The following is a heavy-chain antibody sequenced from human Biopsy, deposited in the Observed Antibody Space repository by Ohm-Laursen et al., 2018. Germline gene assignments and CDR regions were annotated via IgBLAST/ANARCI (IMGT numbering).Heavy chain of an antibody. CDR1: GVSISSYF. Sequence: SDTLSLTCTVSGVSISSYFWSWIRQPLGKGLEWIGYVSYSGNTKYNPSLASRVTFSVDMSKSQFSLKLYSVTAADTAVYYCARLSTLFGVADFTDDWGQGTLVTVSS. CDR2: VSYSGNT. CDR3: ARLSTLFGVADFTDD. V-gene: IGHV4-59*08. D-gene: IGHD3-3*01. J-gene: IGHJ4*02.